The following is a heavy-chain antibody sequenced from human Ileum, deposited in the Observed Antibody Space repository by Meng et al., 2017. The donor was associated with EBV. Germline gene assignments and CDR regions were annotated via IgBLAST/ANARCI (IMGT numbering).Heavy chain of an antibody. CDR1: GFNFSIYW. CDR3: ARGDGSHFF. J-gene: IGHJ4*02. D-gene: IGHD5-24*01. Sequence: VELGGSGGGFVQPGGSLSISCAASGFNFSIYWMHWVRQGPGKGLVCVSHINSDGSATTYADSVKGRFTISRDNAKNTVYLQMNSLRAEDTAVYYCARGDGSHFFWGQGTLVTVSS. CDR2: INSDGSAT. V-gene: IGHV3-74*02.